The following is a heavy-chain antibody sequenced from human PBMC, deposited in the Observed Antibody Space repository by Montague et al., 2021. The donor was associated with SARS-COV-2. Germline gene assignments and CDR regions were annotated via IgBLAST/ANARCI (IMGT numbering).Heavy chain of an antibody. CDR1: GFTFRSYW. D-gene: IGHD3-3*01. Sequence: SLRLSCAASGFTFRSYWMHWVRQAPGKGLVWVSRINSDGSSTGYADSVKGRFTISRDNAKNTLYLQMNSLRAEDTAVYYCARSIVDFWSGYEDYYSAMGVWGQGTTVTVSS. V-gene: IGHV3-74*01. J-gene: IGHJ6*02. CDR3: ARSIVDFWSGYEDYYSAMGV. CDR2: INSDGSST.